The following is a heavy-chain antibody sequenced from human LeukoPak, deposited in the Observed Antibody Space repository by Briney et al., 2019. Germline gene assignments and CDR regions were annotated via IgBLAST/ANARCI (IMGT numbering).Heavy chain of an antibody. V-gene: IGHV3-23*01. CDR3: AKEGRLTVAAVVVENYFDY. CDR1: GFTFSRSA. D-gene: IGHD3-22*01. J-gene: IGHJ4*02. CDR2: ISGSGGDT. Sequence: PGGSLRLSCVGSGFTFSRSAMSWVRLAPGKGLEWVSGISGSGGDTYYTDSVKGRFTISRDNSKTTVSLQMNSLTTDDMAVYYCAKEGRLTVAAVVVENYFDYWGQGTPVIVSA.